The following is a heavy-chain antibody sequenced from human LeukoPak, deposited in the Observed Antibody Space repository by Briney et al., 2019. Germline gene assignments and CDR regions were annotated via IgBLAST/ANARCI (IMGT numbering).Heavy chain of an antibody. Sequence: GGSLRLSCAASGFTLSSYWMHWVRQAPGKGLVWVSRINSDGSRTSYADSVKGRFTISRDNAKNTLYLQMNSLRAEDTAVYYCARMWAGRDYYYYMDVWGKGTTVTVSS. CDR3: ARMWAGRDYYYYMDV. J-gene: IGHJ6*03. CDR2: INSDGSRT. V-gene: IGHV3-74*01. D-gene: IGHD1-26*01. CDR1: GFTLSSYW.